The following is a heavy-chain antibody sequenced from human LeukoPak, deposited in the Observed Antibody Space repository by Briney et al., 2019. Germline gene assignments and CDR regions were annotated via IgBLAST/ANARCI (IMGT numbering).Heavy chain of an antibody. CDR3: AKISVTLTRDY. CDR1: GFTFTSYA. J-gene: IGHJ4*02. Sequence: GGSLRLSCAASGFTFTSYAMGWVRQAPGKGLEWVSAITNSGGSTYYADSVKGRSTISRDNSKNTLFLQMNSLRADDTAVYYCAKISVTLTRDYWGQGTLVTVSS. V-gene: IGHV3-23*01. D-gene: IGHD6-19*01. CDR2: ITNSGGST.